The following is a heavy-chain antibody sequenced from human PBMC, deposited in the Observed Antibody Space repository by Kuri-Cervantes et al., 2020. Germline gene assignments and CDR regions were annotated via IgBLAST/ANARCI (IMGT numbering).Heavy chain of an antibody. J-gene: IGHJ4*02. CDR1: GFTFTNAW. V-gene: IGHV3-30*03. CDR2: ISYDGSNK. D-gene: IGHD3-10*01. CDR3: ARAHYYGSGSYRY. Sequence: GESLKISCAASGFTFTNAWLDWVRQAPGKGLEWVAVISYDGSNKYYADSVKGRFTISRDNSKNTLYLQMNSLRAEDTAVYYCARAHYYGSGSYRYWGQGTLVTVSS.